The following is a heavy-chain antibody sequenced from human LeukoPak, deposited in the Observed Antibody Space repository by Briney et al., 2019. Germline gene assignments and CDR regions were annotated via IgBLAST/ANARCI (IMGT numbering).Heavy chain of an antibody. CDR1: GFTFSSYW. D-gene: IGHD1-26*01. J-gene: IGHJ6*02. CDR3: ARDRVGATRGYYYYYYGMDV. Sequence: GGSLRLSCAASGFTFSSYWMSWVRQAPGKGLEWVANIKQDGSEKYYVDSVKGRFTISRDNAKNSLYPQMNSLRAEDTAVYYCARDRVGATRGYYYYYYGMDVWGQGTTVTVSS. V-gene: IGHV3-7*01. CDR2: IKQDGSEK.